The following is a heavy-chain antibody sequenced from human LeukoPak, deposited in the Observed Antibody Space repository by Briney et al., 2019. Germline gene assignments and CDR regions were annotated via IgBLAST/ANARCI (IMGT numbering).Heavy chain of an antibody. Sequence: GGSVRHYETATGFTFSRSDEHWVRQPIRKSLEWVSTIGTASDTYYPGSVEGRFTLSRDNAKNSLYLQMNSLTAVDTAVYYCARGPPRGKYYYMDVWGKGTTVTVSS. J-gene: IGHJ6*03. D-gene: IGHD1-1*01. CDR2: IGTASDT. CDR3: ARGPPRGKYYYMDV. CDR1: GFTFSRSD. V-gene: IGHV3-13*01.